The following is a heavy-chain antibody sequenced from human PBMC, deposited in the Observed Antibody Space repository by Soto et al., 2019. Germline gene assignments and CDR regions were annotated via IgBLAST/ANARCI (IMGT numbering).Heavy chain of an antibody. CDR2: IYYMGRT. D-gene: IGHD1-26*01. Sequence: PSETLSLTCTMGSISTYYWNWIRQPPGKELEWIGYIYYMGRTNYNSSLKSRVTMSIDTSKNQFSLKLSSVTAADTATYYCSRESDGAPQYDHSGQAAPATVPS. CDR3: SRESDGAPQYDH. CDR1: GSISTYY. J-gene: IGHJ4*02. V-gene: IGHV4-59*01.